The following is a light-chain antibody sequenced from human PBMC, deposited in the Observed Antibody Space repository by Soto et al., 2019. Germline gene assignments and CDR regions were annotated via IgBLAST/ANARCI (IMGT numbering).Light chain of an antibody. V-gene: IGLV2-14*01. CDR1: SSDVGGYNF. Sequence: QSVLTQPASVSGSPGQSITISCTGTSSDVGGYNFVSWYQQHPGKAPKLMIYDVTSRPSGVSYRFSGSKSGNTASLTISGLQAEDEADYYCSSYTTSSSYVFGTGTKV. CDR2: DVT. CDR3: SSYTTSSSYV. J-gene: IGLJ1*01.